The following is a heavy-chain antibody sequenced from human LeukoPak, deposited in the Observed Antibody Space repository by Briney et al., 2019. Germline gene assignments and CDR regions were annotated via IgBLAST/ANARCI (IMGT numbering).Heavy chain of an antibody. CDR3: ARLRGAFDY. Sequence: SETLSLTCSVSGYSISSHYCWGWIRQPPGKGLECIGYIYYSGSTNYNPSLKSRVTISVDTSKNQFSLRLNSVTAADTAVYFCARLRGAFDYWGQGTLVTVSS. CDR2: IYYSGST. J-gene: IGHJ4*02. D-gene: IGHD3-16*01. CDR1: GYSISSHY. V-gene: IGHV4-59*11.